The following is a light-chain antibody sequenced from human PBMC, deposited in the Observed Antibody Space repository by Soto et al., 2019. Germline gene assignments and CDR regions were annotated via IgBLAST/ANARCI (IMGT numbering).Light chain of an antibody. CDR2: GNT. V-gene: IGLV1-40*01. CDR1: SSNIGAGYD. CDR3: QSYDSSLSAV. J-gene: IGLJ2*01. Sequence: QSVLTQPPSVSGAPGQRVTISCSGSSSNIGAGYDVHWYRQLPGTAPKLLIYGNTNRPSGVPDRFSASKSGTSASLAITGLQAEDEADYYCQSYDSSLSAVFGGGTKVTVL.